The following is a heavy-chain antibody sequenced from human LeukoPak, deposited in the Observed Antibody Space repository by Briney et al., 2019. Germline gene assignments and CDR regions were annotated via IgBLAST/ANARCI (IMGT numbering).Heavy chain of an antibody. CDR2: VDVHGQGT. Sequence: GGSLRLSCAASGFTFSSYWMHWVRQAPGKGPVWVSRVDVHGQGTAYADSVKGRFTISRDNAKNTLSLQMNSLSAEDTAVYYCARSKYDSTTFYYHLDLWGQGTLVTVSS. D-gene: IGHD2/OR15-2a*01. CDR3: ARSKYDSTTFYYHLDL. V-gene: IGHV3-74*01. J-gene: IGHJ5*02. CDR1: GFTFSSYW.